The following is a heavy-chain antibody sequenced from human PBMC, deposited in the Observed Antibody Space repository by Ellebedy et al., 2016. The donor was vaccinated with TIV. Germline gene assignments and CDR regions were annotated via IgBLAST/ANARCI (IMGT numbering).Heavy chain of an antibody. CDR2: IFSAADGGET. J-gene: IGHJ4*02. CDR3: ARDAAGNGGKLDY. V-gene: IGHV3-NL1*01. D-gene: IGHD4-23*01. CDR1: GFTFTSYS. Sequence: PGGSLRLSCTASGFTFTSYSMHWVRQAPGKGLEWVSVIFSAADGGETHYADSVKGRFTISRDSSKNTLYLQMNSLRAEDTAVYYCARDAAGNGGKLDYWGQGALVTVSS.